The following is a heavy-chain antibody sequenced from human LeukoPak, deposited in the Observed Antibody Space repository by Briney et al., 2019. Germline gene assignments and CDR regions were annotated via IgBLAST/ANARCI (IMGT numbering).Heavy chain of an antibody. CDR2: IRSKANSYVT. D-gene: IGHD3-22*01. J-gene: IGHJ4*02. CDR3: MTYYYDSSGYLNY. Sequence: PGGSLRLSCAASGFTFSGSAMHWVRQASGKGLEWVGRIRSKANSYVTAYAASVKGRFTISRDDSKNTAYLQMNSLKTEDTAVYYCMTYYYDSSGYLNYWGQGTLVTVSS. V-gene: IGHV3-73*01. CDR1: GFTFSGSA.